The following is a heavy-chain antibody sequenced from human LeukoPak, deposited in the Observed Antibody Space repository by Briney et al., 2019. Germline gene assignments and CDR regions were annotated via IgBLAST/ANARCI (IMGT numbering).Heavy chain of an antibody. J-gene: IGHJ5*02. D-gene: IGHD4-23*01. CDR1: GYTFTSYD. CDR3: ARDYGGSSGWFDP. Sequence: ASVKVSCKASGYTFTSYDINWVRQATGQGLEWMGWMSPNSDNTGYAQRFQGRVTFTRDTSISTAYMELRSLTSEDTAVYYCARDYGGSSGWFDPWGQGTLVTVSS. V-gene: IGHV1-8*01. CDR2: MSPNSDNT.